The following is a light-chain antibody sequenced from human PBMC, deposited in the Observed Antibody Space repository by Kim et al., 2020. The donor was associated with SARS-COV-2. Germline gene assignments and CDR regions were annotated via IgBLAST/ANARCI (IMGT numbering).Light chain of an antibody. CDR1: HTVLYTANNKNY. V-gene: IGKV4-1*01. CDR2: WSS. Sequence: DIVMTQSPDSLAVSLGARATINCKSSHTVLYTANNKNYLAWYQQRAEQPPKLLISWSSTREFGVPDRFSGSGSGTDFTLTISSLQADDVAVYYCQQYFTAPRTFGQGTKVDIK. J-gene: IGKJ1*01. CDR3: QQYFTAPRT.